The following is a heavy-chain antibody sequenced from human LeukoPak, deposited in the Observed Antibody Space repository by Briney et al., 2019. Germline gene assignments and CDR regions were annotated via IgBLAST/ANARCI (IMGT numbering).Heavy chain of an antibody. Sequence: GGSLRLSCAASGFRFSDHYMNWIRQVPGKGLEWLSYISGGSTDTNYADSVRGRFTISRDNAKNSLYLQMDSLSVEDTALYYCVRDARLADYWGQGTLVTVPS. CDR3: VRDARLADY. D-gene: IGHD6-25*01. J-gene: IGHJ4*02. CDR1: GFRFSDHY. CDR2: ISGGSTDT. V-gene: IGHV3-11*05.